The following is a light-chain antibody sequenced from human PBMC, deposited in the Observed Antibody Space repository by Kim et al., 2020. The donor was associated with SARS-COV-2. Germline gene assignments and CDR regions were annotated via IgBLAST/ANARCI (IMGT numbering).Light chain of an antibody. CDR2: DDD. J-gene: IGLJ3*02. CDR3: GTWDGSLQTGV. Sequence: QSVLRQPPSVSAAPGQAVTISCSGSSSNIRNKYVSWFQQLPGTAPKLLIYDDDKRPSGIPDRFSASKSGTSATLGITGLQTGDEGDYYCGTWDGSLQTGVFGGGTQLTVL. CDR1: SSNIRNKY. V-gene: IGLV1-51*01.